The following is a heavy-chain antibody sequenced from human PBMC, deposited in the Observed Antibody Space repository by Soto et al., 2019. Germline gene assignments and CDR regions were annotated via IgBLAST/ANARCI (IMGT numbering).Heavy chain of an antibody. CDR3: ARGSHVVTATSDYFDY. Sequence: PGGSLRLSCAASGFTFSSYSMNWVRQAPGKGLEWVSYISSSSSTIYYADSVKGRSTISRDNAKNSLYLQMNSLRDEDTAVYYCARGSHVVTATSDYFDYWGQGTLVTVSS. D-gene: IGHD2-21*02. CDR1: GFTFSSYS. CDR2: ISSSSSTI. V-gene: IGHV3-48*02. J-gene: IGHJ4*02.